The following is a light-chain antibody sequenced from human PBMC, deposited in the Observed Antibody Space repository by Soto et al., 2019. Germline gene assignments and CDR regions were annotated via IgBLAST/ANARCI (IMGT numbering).Light chain of an antibody. CDR1: RIGSQS. CDR2: DDT. CDR3: GSWDSSLSAYV. Sequence: SYELTQPPSVSVAPGQTAIITCGGKRIGSQSVHWFQQRPGQAPVLVVYDDTERPSGIPERFSGSKSGTSATLGITGFQTGDEADYYCGSWDSSLSAYVFGTGTKVTVL. J-gene: IGLJ1*01. V-gene: IGLV3-21*02.